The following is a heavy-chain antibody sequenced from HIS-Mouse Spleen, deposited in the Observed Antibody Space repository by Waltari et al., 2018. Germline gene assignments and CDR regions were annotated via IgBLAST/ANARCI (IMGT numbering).Heavy chain of an antibody. V-gene: IGHV1-69*01. D-gene: IGHD3-9*01. CDR1: GGTFSSYA. CDR2: IIPIFGTA. CDR3: ARDHYDILTGYYYYYYGMDV. J-gene: IGHJ6*02. Sequence: QVQLVQSGAEVKKPGSSVKVSCKASGGTFSSYAISWVRPAPGQGLEWMGGIIPIFGTANYAQKFQGRVTITADESTSTAYMELSSLRSEDTAVYYCARDHYDILTGYYYYYYGMDVWGQGTTVTVSS.